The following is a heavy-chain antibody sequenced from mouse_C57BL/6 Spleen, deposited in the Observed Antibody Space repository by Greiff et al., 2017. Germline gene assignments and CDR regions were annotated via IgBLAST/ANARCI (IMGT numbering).Heavy chain of an antibody. CDR1: GFTFSDYG. J-gene: IGHJ2*01. D-gene: IGHD1-1*01. CDR2: ISSGSSTI. CDR3: ARRYDGSTLFDY. Sequence: EVHLVESGGGLVKPGGSLKLSCAASGFTFSDYGMHWVRQAPEEGLEWVAYISSGSSTIYYADTVKGRFTISRDNAKNTLFLQMSSLRSEDTAMYYCARRYDGSTLFDYWGQGTTLTVSA. V-gene: IGHV5-17*01.